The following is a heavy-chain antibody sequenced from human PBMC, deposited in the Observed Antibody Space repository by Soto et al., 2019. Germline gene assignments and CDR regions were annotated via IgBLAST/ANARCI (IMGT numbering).Heavy chain of an antibody. V-gene: IGHV4-30-4*01. Sequence: QVQLQESGPGLVKPSQTLSLTCTVSGGSISSGDYYWSWIRQPPGKGLEWIGYIYYSGSTYYNPCLKSRITIPVETYKNQFSLKLNAVTAADTAVYYFARDGRAGFDYWGQGTLVTVSS. CDR3: ARDGRAGFDY. J-gene: IGHJ4*02. CDR1: GGSISSGDYY. CDR2: IYYSGST.